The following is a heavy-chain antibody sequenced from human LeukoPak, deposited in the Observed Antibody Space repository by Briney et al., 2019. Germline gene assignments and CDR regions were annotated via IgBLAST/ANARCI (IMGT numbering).Heavy chain of an antibody. J-gene: IGHJ6*03. D-gene: IGHD6-13*01. CDR2: IYPGDSDT. CDR1: GYSFTSYW. V-gene: IGHV5-51*01. CDR3: ARLGPSWYYYYYYYMDV. Sequence: GESLKISCKGSGYSFTSYWIGWVRQMPGKGLEWMGIIYPGDSDTRYSPSFQGQVTISADKSISTAYLQWSSLKASDTAMYYCARLGPSWYYYYYYYMDVWGKGTTVTVSS.